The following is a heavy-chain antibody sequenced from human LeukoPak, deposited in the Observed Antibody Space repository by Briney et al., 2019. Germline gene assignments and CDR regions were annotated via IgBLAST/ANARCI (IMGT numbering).Heavy chain of an antibody. Sequence: GGSLRLSCAASGFTFSGYGMHWVRQAPGKGLEWVAFIRNDGSNKYYADSMKGRFTISRDNSKNTPYLQMNSLRTEDTAVYYCAKDQSSFCSRSSCYALHYWGQGTLVTVSS. V-gene: IGHV3-30*02. D-gene: IGHD2-2*01. CDR3: AKDQSSFCSRSSCYALHY. CDR1: GFTFSGYG. CDR2: IRNDGSNK. J-gene: IGHJ4*02.